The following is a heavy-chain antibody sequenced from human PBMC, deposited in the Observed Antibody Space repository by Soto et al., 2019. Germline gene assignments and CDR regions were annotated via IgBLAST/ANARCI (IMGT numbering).Heavy chain of an antibody. V-gene: IGHV4-39*02. J-gene: IGHJ6*03. CDR2: IYYSGST. Sequence: QLQLQESGPGLVKPSETLSLTCTVSGGSISSSSYYWGWIRQPPGKGLEWIGSIYYSGSTYYNPSLKSRVTISVDTSKNQFSLKLSSVTAADTAVYYCAREPSVLEWYIRGYMGVWGKGTTVTVSS. CDR3: AREPSVLEWYIRGYMGV. D-gene: IGHD3-3*01. CDR1: GGSISSSSYY.